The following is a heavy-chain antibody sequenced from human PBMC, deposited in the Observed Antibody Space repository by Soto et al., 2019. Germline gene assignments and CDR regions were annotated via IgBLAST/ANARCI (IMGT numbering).Heavy chain of an antibody. CDR3: ARGGGSSNV. V-gene: IGHV4-59*11. CDR1: GGSISSHY. CDR2: INDSGST. D-gene: IGHD2-2*01. J-gene: IGHJ4*02. Sequence: QVQLQESGPGLVKPSETLSLTCSVSGGSISSHYWSWIRQSPGKGLEWIGNINDSGSTNYNPSLKSRVTIAVDTSKNQLSLKLRSVTAADTAVHYCARGGGSSNVWGQGTLVTVSS.